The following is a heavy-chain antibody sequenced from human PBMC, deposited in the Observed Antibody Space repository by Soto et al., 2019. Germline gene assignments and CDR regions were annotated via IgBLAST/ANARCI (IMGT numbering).Heavy chain of an antibody. D-gene: IGHD3-3*01. V-gene: IGHV1-69*13. CDR2: IIPIFGTA. Sequence: SVKVSCKASGGTFSSYPISWVRQAPGQGLEWMGGIIPIFGTANYAQKFQGRVTITADESTSTAYMELSSLRSEDTAVYYCARAYRDLRFLEWSQIYYGMDVWGQGTTATVSS. CDR1: GGTFSSYP. J-gene: IGHJ6*02. CDR3: ARAYRDLRFLEWSQIYYGMDV.